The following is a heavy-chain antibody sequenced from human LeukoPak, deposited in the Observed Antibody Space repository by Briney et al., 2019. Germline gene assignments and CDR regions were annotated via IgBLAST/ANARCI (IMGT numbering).Heavy chain of an antibody. V-gene: IGHV3-43*02. D-gene: IGHD5-12*01. CDR1: GFTFDDYA. Sequence: PGGSLRLSCAASGFTFDDYAMHWVRQAPGKGLEWVSLISGDGGSTYYADSVKGRFTISRDNSKNALYLQMNSLRTEDTALYYCAKDSVHSGYDLGSGYRGQGTLVTVSS. J-gene: IGHJ4*02. CDR3: AKDSVHSGYDLGSGY. CDR2: ISGDGGST.